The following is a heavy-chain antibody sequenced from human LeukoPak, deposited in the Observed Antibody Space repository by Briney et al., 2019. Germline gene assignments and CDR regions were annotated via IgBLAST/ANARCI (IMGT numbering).Heavy chain of an antibody. V-gene: IGHV4-59*01. CDR2: IYYSGST. J-gene: IGHJ6*03. D-gene: IGHD3-10*01. Sequence: SETLSLTCTVSGGSISSYYWSWIRQPPGKGLEWIGYIYYSGSTNYNPSLKSRVTISVDTSKNQFSLKLSSVTAADTAVYYCARTQGSGRSYYYYMDVWGKGTTVTISS. CDR3: ARTQGSGRSYYYYMDV. CDR1: GGSISSYY.